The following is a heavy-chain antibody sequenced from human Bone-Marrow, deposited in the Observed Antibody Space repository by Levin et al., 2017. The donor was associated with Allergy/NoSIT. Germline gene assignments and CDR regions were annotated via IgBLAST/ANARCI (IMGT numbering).Heavy chain of an antibody. CDR3: ARGYSGRIAFDV. CDR1: GGSFGGYY. CDR2: SAYRGGT. D-gene: IGHD1-26*01. Sequence: SCAVYGGSFGGYYWSWIRQSPGKGLEWIGESAYRGGTNYNPSLKSRVTILLDESKSQFSLRLTSVTAADTALYYCARGYSGRIAFDVWSQGTMVTVSS. J-gene: IGHJ3*01. V-gene: IGHV4-34*01.